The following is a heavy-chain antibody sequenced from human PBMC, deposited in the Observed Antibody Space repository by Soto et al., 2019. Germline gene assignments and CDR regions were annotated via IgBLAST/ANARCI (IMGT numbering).Heavy chain of an antibody. CDR1: GYTFTSYG. CDR3: ARLVAAQAWGGWFDP. V-gene: IGHV1-18*01. Sequence: QVQLVQSGAEVKKPGASVKVSCKASGYTFTSYGISWVRQAPGQGLEWMGWISVYNGNTNYAQKLQGRVTMTTDTSTSAAYMELRSLRSDDTAVYYCARLVAAQAWGGWFDPWGQGTLVTFSS. CDR2: ISVYNGNT. J-gene: IGHJ5*02. D-gene: IGHD6-19*01.